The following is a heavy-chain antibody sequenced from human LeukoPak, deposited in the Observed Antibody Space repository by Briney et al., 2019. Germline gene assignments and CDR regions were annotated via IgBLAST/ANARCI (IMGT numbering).Heavy chain of an antibody. D-gene: IGHD3-22*01. Sequence: GSLRLSCAASGFTFSSYAMSWVRQAPGKGLEWVSATSGSGGSTYYADSVKGRFTISRDNSKNTLYLQMNSLRAEGTAVYYCAKVLSDYYDSSGYYFDYWGQGTLVTVSS. CDR2: TSGSGGST. CDR1: GFTFSSYA. CDR3: AKVLSDYYDSSGYYFDY. J-gene: IGHJ4*02. V-gene: IGHV3-23*01.